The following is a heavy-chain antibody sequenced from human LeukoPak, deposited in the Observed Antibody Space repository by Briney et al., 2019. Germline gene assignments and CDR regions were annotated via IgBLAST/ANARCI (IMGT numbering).Heavy chain of an antibody. Sequence: GGSLRLSCAASGFTFSSYSMNWVRQAPGKGLEWVSSISSSSSYIYYADSVKGRFTISRDNSKNTLYLQMNSLRAEDTAVYYCARDTGTTITHWGQGTLVTVSS. V-gene: IGHV3-21*01. D-gene: IGHD3-10*01. CDR3: ARDTGTTITH. J-gene: IGHJ4*02. CDR2: ISSSSSYI. CDR1: GFTFSSYS.